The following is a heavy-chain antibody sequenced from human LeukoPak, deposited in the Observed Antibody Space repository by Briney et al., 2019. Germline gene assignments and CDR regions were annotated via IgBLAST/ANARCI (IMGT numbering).Heavy chain of an antibody. CDR1: GGYISSYY. CDR2: IYYSGST. J-gene: IGHJ3*02. V-gene: IGHV4-59*01. Sequence: SETLSLTCTVSGGYISSYYWSWIRQPQGKGLEWIGYIYYSGSTNYNPSLKSRVTISVDTSKNQFSLKLSSVTAADTAVYYCARWNYDILTGYYAFDIWGQGTMVTVSS. CDR3: ARWNYDILTGYYAFDI. D-gene: IGHD3-9*01.